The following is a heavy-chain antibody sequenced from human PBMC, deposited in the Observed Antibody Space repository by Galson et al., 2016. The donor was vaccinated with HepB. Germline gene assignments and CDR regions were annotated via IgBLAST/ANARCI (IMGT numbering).Heavy chain of an antibody. CDR2: INSDGSST. CDR3: GKHGGFDY. J-gene: IGHJ4*02. D-gene: IGHD3-16*01. V-gene: IGHV3-74*01. CDR1: EFTFRSYW. Sequence: SLRLSCAASEFTFRSYWMHWVRQAPGKGLVWVSGINSDGSSTNYADSVKGRFTISRDNSKNTLYLYMNNLTAGDTAIYYCGKHGGFDYWGQGALVTVSS.